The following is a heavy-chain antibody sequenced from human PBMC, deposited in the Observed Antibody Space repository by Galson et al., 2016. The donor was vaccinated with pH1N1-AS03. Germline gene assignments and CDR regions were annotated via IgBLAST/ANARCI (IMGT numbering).Heavy chain of an antibody. Sequence: SLRLSCAASGFTFRTFSIYWVRQAPGKGLVYVSGISDNGINTYYADPVKARFTISRDKSKNTVYLQMSSLRTEDTAVYYCIKEGNRLQSRRSDAFDIWGRGTMVTVSS. CDR1: GFTFRTFS. CDR2: ISDNGINT. D-gene: IGHD5-18*01. J-gene: IGHJ3*02. V-gene: IGHV3-64D*06. CDR3: IKEGNRLQSRRSDAFDI.